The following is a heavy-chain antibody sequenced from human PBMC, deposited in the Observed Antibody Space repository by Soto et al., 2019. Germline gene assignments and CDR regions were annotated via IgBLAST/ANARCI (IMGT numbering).Heavy chain of an antibody. CDR1: GFTFSGYG. V-gene: IGHV3-30*18. Sequence: PGGSLRLSCAASGFTFSGYGMHWVRQAPGKGLEWVAVISYDGNTKYYGESVKGRFTVSRDNFKNTLYLQMNSPRAEDTALYYCAKDPGMVRGVIITVSMDVWGQGTTVTSP. CDR3: AKDPGMVRGVIITVSMDV. D-gene: IGHD3-10*01. CDR2: ISYDGNTK. J-gene: IGHJ6*02.